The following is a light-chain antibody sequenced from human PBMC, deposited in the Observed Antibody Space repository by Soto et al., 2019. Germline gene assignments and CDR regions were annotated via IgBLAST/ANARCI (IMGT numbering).Light chain of an antibody. CDR1: NSDVGRYEY. Sequence: QSVLTQPASVSGSPGQSITISCTGTNSDVGRYEYVSWYQQHPGKAPKLIIYEVTNRPSGVSNRFSGSKSGNTASLTISGLQAEDEADYYCSSYATGLYVCGVGTKVTVL. V-gene: IGLV2-14*03. J-gene: IGLJ1*01. CDR3: SSYATGLYV. CDR2: EVT.